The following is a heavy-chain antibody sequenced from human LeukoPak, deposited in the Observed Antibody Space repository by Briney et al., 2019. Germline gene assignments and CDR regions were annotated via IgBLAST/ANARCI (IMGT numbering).Heavy chain of an antibody. Sequence: PGGPLRLSCAASGFTFSSYWMSWVRQAPGKGLEWVANIKQDGSEKYYVDSVKGRFTISRDNAKNSLYLQMNSLRAEDTAVYYCARDGSGYSGYAYYDYWGQGTLVTVSS. V-gene: IGHV3-7*01. J-gene: IGHJ4*02. CDR3: ARDGSGYSGYAYYDY. CDR2: IKQDGSEK. D-gene: IGHD5-12*01. CDR1: GFTFSSYW.